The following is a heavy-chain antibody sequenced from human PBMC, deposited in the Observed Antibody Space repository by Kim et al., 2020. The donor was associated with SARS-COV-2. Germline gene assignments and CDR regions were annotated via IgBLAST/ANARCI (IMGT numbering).Heavy chain of an antibody. CDR3: ATFYTSSFYFDY. D-gene: IGHD6-13*01. J-gene: IGHJ4*02. Sequence: YYNPSLKSRVTISLDTSKNQFSLTLTSVTAADTALYYCATFYTSSFYFDYWGQGTLVTVSS. V-gene: IGHV4-30-2*05.